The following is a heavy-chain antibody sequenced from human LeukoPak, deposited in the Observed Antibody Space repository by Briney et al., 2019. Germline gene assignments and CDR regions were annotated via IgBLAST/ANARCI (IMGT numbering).Heavy chain of an antibody. J-gene: IGHJ4*02. CDR3: AKAQVHRTWELLLAFDY. CDR2: ISGSGVST. V-gene: IGHV3-23*01. Sequence: GGSLRLSCAASGFTFSSYAMSWVRQAPGKGLEWVSVISGSGVSTYYADSVKGRFTISRDNSKNTLYLQMNSLRADDTALYYCAKAQVHRTWELLLAFDYWGQGTLVTDSS. D-gene: IGHD2-15*01. CDR1: GFTFSSYA.